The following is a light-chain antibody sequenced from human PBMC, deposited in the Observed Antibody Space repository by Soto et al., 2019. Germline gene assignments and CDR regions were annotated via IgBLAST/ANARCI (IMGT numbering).Light chain of an antibody. V-gene: IGKV1-33*01. Sequence: DIQMTQSPSSLSASVGDRVTITCQASQDISNYLNWYQQKPGKAPKLLIYDASNLETGVPSRFSGSGSGTDSTFTISSLQPEDTATYYCQQYDNLPRTFGQGTKAEIK. CDR1: QDISNY. CDR2: DAS. CDR3: QQYDNLPRT. J-gene: IGKJ1*01.